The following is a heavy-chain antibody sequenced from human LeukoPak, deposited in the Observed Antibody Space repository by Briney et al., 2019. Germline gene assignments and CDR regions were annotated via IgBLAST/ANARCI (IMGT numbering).Heavy chain of an antibody. J-gene: IGHJ6*03. CDR2: ISYDGSNK. CDR1: GFTFSSYA. CDR3: ARGRRASGYYYMDV. Sequence: GGSLRLSCAASGFTFSSYAMHWVRQAPGKGLEWVAVISYDGSNKYYADSVKGRFTISRDNSKNTLYLQMNSLRAEDTAVYYCARGRRASGYYYMDVWGKGTTVTVSS. V-gene: IGHV3-30-3*01.